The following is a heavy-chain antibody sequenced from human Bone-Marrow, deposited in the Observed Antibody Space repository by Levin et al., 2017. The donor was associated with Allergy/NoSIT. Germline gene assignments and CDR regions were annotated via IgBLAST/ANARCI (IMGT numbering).Heavy chain of an antibody. CDR3: AKGHGGYCSGGSCPGPFDY. Sequence: GESLKISCAASGFTFSSYVMSWVRQAPGKGLEWVSAISGSGGSTYYADSVKGRFTISRDNSKNTLYLQMNSLRAEDTAVYYCAKGHGGYCSGGSCPGPFDYWGQGTLVTVSS. D-gene: IGHD2-15*01. CDR1: GFTFSSYV. CDR2: ISGSGGST. V-gene: IGHV3-23*01. J-gene: IGHJ4*02.